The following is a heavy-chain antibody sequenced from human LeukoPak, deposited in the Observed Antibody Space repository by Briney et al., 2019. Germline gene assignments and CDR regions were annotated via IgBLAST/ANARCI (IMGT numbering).Heavy chain of an antibody. J-gene: IGHJ5*02. CDR2: ISGTGSSI. CDR1: GFTFSNYA. D-gene: IGHD2-15*01. CDR3: AKGFCSGGSCYSWLGNWFDP. Sequence: GGSLRLSCAASGFTFSNYAMSWVRQVPGKGLEWVSAISGTGSSIYYADSVKGRFTISRDNSKNMLSLQMNSLRAEDTAVYYCAKGFCSGGSCYSWLGNWFDPWGQGTLVTVSS. V-gene: IGHV3-23*01.